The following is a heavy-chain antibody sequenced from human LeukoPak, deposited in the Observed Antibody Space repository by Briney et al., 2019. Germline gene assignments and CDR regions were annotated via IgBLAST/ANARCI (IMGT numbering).Heavy chain of an antibody. J-gene: IGHJ4*02. Sequence: ASVKVSCKASGGTFSSYAISWVRQAPGQGLGWMGGIIPIFGTANYAQKFQGRVTITADESTSTAYMELSSLRSEDTAVYYCARDNEGAKGDYWGQGTLVTVSS. CDR2: IIPIFGTA. V-gene: IGHV1-69*13. CDR3: ARDNEGAKGDY. CDR1: GGTFSSYA. D-gene: IGHD1-26*01.